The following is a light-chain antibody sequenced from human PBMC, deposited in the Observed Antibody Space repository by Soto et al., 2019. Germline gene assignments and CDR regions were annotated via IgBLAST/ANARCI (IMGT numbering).Light chain of an antibody. J-gene: IGKJ5*01. Sequence: EIVLTQSPGTLSLSPGERATLSCRASQSVDGYLAWYQQKPGQAPRLLIYGASTRATGVTARFRGGGSGTEFTLTIRSLQSDYSEVHYFQQDQQWPPITLGHGTR. CDR3: QQDQQWPPIT. CDR1: QSVDGY. CDR2: GAS. V-gene: IGKV3-15*01.